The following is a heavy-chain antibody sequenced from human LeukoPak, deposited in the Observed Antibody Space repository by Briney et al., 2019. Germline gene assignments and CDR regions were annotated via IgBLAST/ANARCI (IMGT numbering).Heavy chain of an antibody. J-gene: IGHJ4*02. V-gene: IGHV4-59*01. D-gene: IGHD2-2*02. CDR1: GGSISSDY. CDR2: IYSSGST. Sequence: SETLSLTCTVSGGSISSDYWSWIRQPPGKGLEWIGYIYSSGSTNYNPSLKSAVTISGDTSKNQFSLKLSSVTAEDTAVYYCAKCFLSSTSCYTSPFDYWGQGTLVTVSS. CDR3: AKCFLSSTSCYTSPFDY.